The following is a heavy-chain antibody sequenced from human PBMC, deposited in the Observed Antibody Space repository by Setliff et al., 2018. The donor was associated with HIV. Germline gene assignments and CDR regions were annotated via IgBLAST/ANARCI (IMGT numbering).Heavy chain of an antibody. D-gene: IGHD1-26*01. CDR3: ARGRDDAWELSDR. J-gene: IGHJ4*02. CDR1: GGSISSGIYY. Sequence: SETLSLTCTVSGGSISSGIYYWIWIRQPAGKGLEWIGHVYTTGGTNYNPSLKSRVSMSVDTSKSQFSLNLTSVTAADTAVYYCARGRDDAWELSDRWGQGTLVTVSS. V-gene: IGHV4-61*09. CDR2: VYTTGGT.